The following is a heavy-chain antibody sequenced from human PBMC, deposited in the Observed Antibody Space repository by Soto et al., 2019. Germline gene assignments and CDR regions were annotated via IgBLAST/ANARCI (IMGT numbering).Heavy chain of an antibody. D-gene: IGHD6-13*01. CDR2: IIPIFGTA. Sequence: QVQLVQSGAEVKKPGSSVKVSCKASGGTFSSYAISWVRQAPGQGLEWMGGIIPIFGTANYAQKFQGRVTITADEATSTAYMERSSLRSEDTAVDDCARNPPNSSSWYGAFDIWGQGTMVTVSS. V-gene: IGHV1-69*01. J-gene: IGHJ3*02. CDR3: ARNPPNSSSWYGAFDI. CDR1: GGTFSSYA.